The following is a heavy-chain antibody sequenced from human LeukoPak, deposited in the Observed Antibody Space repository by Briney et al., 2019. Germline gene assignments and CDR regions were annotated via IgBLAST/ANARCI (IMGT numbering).Heavy chain of an antibody. J-gene: IGHJ4*02. D-gene: IGHD4-17*01. CDR1: GGSISSYY. Sequence: SETLSLTCTVSGGSISSYYWSWIRQPPGKGLEWIGYIYYSGSTNYNPSLKSRVTISVDTSKNQFSLKLSSVTAADTAVYYCARLHYGDYAAPHFDYWGQGTLVTVSS. CDR3: ARLHYGDYAAPHFDY. CDR2: IYYSGST. V-gene: IGHV4-59*08.